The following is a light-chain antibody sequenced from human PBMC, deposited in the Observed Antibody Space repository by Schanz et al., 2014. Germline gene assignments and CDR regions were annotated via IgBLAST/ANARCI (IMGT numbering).Light chain of an antibody. V-gene: IGLV2-14*03. CDR3: CSYAGSTSFEV. Sequence: QSALTQPPSASGSPGQSVAISCTGTSSDVGGYNYVSWYQQHPGKAPRLMIYDVSNRPSGVSNRFSGSKSANTASLTISGLQAEDEAAYYCCSYAGSTSFEVFGGGTKLTVL. CDR2: DVS. J-gene: IGLJ2*01. CDR1: SSDVGGYNY.